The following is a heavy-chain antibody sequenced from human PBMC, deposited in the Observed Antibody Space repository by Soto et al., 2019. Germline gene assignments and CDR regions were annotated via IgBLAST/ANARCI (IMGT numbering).Heavy chain of an antibody. CDR2: IYHSGST. D-gene: IGHD2-2*01. CDR1: GGSISSGGYS. J-gene: IGHJ1*01. V-gene: IGHV4-30-2*01. Sequence: QLQLQESGSGLVKPSQTLSLTCAVSGGSISSGGYSWSWIRQPPGKGLEWIGYIYHSGSTYYNPSLKSRVTISVDRSKNQFSLKLSSVPAADTAVYYCASKHDQEYFQHWGQGTLVTVSS. CDR3: ASKHDQEYFQH.